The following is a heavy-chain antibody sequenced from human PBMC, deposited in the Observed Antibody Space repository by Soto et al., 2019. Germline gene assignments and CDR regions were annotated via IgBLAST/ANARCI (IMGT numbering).Heavy chain of an antibody. D-gene: IGHD6-13*01. Sequence: GGSLRLSCAASGFTFSSYAMSWVRQAPGKGLEWISVISGNSGTPYYADSVKGRFTISRDNSKNTLYLQMNSLRAEDTAVYYCARERYSSSWFDYWGQGTLVTVSS. CDR1: GFTFSSYA. CDR2: ISGNSGTP. V-gene: IGHV3-23*01. J-gene: IGHJ4*02. CDR3: ARERYSSSWFDY.